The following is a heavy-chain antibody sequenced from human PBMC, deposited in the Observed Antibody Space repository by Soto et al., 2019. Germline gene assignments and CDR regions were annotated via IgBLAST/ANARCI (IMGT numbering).Heavy chain of an antibody. J-gene: IGHJ4*02. V-gene: IGHV3-23*01. D-gene: IGHD5-18*01. CDR1: GFTFSSYA. CDR3: AKQRGYSYEYYFDY. Sequence: GGSLRLSCAASGFTFSSYAMSWVRQAPGKGLEWVSAISGSGGSTYYADSMKGRFTISRDNSKNTLYLQMNSLRAEDTAVYYCAKQRGYSYEYYFDYWGQGTLATVSS. CDR2: ISGSGGST.